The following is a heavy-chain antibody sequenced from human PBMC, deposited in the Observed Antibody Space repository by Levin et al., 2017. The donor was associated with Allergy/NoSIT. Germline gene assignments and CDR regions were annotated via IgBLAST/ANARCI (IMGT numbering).Heavy chain of an antibody. J-gene: IGHJ6*02. D-gene: IGHD3-10*01. CDR3: ARDKIIMLRGDTYYYGMDV. CDR2: IYYSGST. V-gene: IGHV4-59*01. CDR1: GDSISGYY. Sequence: SQTLSLTCTVSGDSISGYYWSWIRQAPGKGLEWIGHIYYSGSTNYNPSFKSRTTLSVDMSRNQFSLKLSSVTAGDTAVYYCARDKIIMLRGDTYYYGMDVWGQGTTVTVSS.